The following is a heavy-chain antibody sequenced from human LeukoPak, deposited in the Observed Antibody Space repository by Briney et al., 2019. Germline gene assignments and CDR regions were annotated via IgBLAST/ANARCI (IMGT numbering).Heavy chain of an antibody. CDR3: ARGYCSSTSCYFSGVY. D-gene: IGHD2-2*01. J-gene: IGHJ4*02. V-gene: IGHV1-3*01. CDR2: INAGNGNT. Sequence: ASVKVSCKASGYTFTSYAMHWVRQAPGQRLEWMGWINAGNGNTKYSQKFQGRVTITRDTSASTAYMELSSPRSEDTAVYYCARGYCSSTSCYFSGVYWGQGTLVTVSS. CDR1: GYTFTSYA.